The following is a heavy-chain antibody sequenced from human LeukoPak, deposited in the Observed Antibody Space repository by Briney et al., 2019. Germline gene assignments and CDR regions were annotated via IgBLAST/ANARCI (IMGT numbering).Heavy chain of an antibody. CDR3: AKRGVVIRVILVGFHKEAYYFDS. CDR2: ISGSGGST. V-gene: IGHV3-23*01. CDR1: GITLSNYG. Sequence: PGGSLRLSCAVSGITLSNYGMSWVRQAPGKGLEWVAGISGSGGSTNYADSVKGRFTISRDNHKNTLYLQMNSLTVEDTAVYFCAKRGVVIRVILVGFHKEAYYFDSWGQGALVTVSS. J-gene: IGHJ4*02. D-gene: IGHD3-22*01.